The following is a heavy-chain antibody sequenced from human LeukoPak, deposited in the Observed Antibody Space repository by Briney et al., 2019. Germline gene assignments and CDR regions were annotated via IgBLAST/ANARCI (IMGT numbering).Heavy chain of an antibody. Sequence: SETLSLTCSVSGGPISSGGYYWSWIRQHPGMGLEWIGHVYHSGTTNYNPSLKSRATISADTSKNQFSLKLNSVTAADTAVYFCARWAVRGVVNFDYWGQGIRVTVSS. CDR1: GGPISSGGYY. CDR2: VYHSGTT. J-gene: IGHJ4*02. CDR3: ARWAVRGVVNFDY. D-gene: IGHD3-10*01. V-gene: IGHV4-31*03.